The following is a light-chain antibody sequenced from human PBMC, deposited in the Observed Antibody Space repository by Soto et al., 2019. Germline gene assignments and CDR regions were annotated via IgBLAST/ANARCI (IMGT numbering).Light chain of an antibody. CDR1: QSVSTW. J-gene: IGKJ1*01. V-gene: IGKV1-5*01. Sequence: DNKMTQSPSTLSASVGDTVTITCRASQSVSTWLAWYQQTPGKAPKLLMYGASTLESGAPARFSGSGSGTEFTLTISSLQPEDFATYHGQEYKTCTFGQGTKV. CDR3: QEYKTCT. CDR2: GAS.